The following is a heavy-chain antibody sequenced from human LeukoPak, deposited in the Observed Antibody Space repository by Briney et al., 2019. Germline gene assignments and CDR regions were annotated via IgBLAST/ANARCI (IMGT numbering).Heavy chain of an antibody. CDR1: GFTFSSYA. J-gene: IGHJ4*02. V-gene: IGHV3-30-3*01. D-gene: IGHD5-12*01. CDR3: ARDLGGYDYRGFDY. Sequence: GGSLRLSCAASGFTFSSYAMHWVRQAPGKGLEWVAVISYDGSNKYYADSVKGRFTISRDNSKNTLYLQMNSLRAEDTAVYYCARDLGGYDYRGFDYWGQGTLVTVSS. CDR2: ISYDGSNK.